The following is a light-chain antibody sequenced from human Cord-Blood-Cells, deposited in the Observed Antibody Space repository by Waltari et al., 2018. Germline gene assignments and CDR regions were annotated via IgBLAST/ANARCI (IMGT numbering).Light chain of an antibody. V-gene: IGLV2-11*01. CDR3: CSYAGSYTLV. Sequence: QSALTQPRPVSGSPGQSVTISRTGTSSDVGGYHYFSWYQQHPGKAPKLMIYDVSKRPSGVPDRFSGSKSGNTASLTISGLQAEDEADYYCCSYAGSYTLVFGGGTKLTVL. CDR1: SSDVGGYHY. J-gene: IGLJ3*02. CDR2: DVS.